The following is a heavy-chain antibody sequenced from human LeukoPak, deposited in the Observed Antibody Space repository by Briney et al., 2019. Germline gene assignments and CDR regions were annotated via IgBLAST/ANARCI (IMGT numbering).Heavy chain of an antibody. CDR2: IYHSGST. CDR1: GGSISSTTYY. CDR3: ARHGDSWPDSSGYYRGVYFDY. J-gene: IGHJ4*02. Sequence: SETLSLTCAVSGGSISSTTYYWAWIRQPPGKGLEWIGSIYHSGSTYYNPSLKSRVTISVGTSKNQFSLKLSSVTAADTAVYYCARHGDSWPDSSGYYRGVYFDYWGQGTLVTVSS. V-gene: IGHV4-39*01. D-gene: IGHD3-22*01.